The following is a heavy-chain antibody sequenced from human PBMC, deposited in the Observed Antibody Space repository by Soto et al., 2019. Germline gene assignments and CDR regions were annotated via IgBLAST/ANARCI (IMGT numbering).Heavy chain of an antibody. J-gene: IGHJ4*02. V-gene: IGHV3-30*18. CDR2: ISYDGSKQ. D-gene: IGHD3-16*02. CDR1: GFTFNNYA. CDR3: AKTIGCPLGELSGDL. Sequence: QVHLVESGGGVVQPGRSLRLSCAASGFTFNNYAFHWVRQAPGKGLEWVALISYDGSKQYYGDSVQRRFTMSRDNSKNTLFLQMTSLSPEDTAVYYCAKTIGCPLGELSGDLWGKGTLVTVSS.